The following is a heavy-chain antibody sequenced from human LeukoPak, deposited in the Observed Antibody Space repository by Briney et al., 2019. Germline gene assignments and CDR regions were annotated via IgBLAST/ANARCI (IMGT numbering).Heavy chain of an antibody. V-gene: IGHV5-51*01. D-gene: IGHD1-26*01. CDR2: IYPGDSDT. CDR3: ARGVGAADRPLNFDY. Sequence: GESLKISCKGSGYSFTSYWIGWVRQMPGKGLEWMGIIYPGDSDTRYSPSFQGQVTISADKSISTAYLQWSSLKASDTAMYYCARGVGAADRPLNFDYWGQGTLVTVSS. CDR1: GYSFTSYW. J-gene: IGHJ4*02.